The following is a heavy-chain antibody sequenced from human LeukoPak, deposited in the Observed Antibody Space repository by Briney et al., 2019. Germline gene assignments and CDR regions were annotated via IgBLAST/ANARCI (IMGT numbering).Heavy chain of an antibody. D-gene: IGHD6-19*01. J-gene: IGHJ4*02. CDR1: GFTFSSNA. V-gene: IGHV3-23*01. Sequence: PGGSLSLSCAASGFTFSSNAMSWVRQAPGKGPEWVSVISGSGGTTNYADSVKGRFTISRDNSKNTLSLQMSSLRPEDTAVYYCVKGWYSSRDWGQGTLVTVSS. CDR3: VKGWYSSRD. CDR2: ISGSGGTT.